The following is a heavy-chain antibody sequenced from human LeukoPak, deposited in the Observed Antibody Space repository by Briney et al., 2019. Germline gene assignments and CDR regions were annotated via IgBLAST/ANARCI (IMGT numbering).Heavy chain of an antibody. D-gene: IGHD3-22*01. CDR1: GGSFSGYY. CDR2: ISHSGST. CDR3: ARSHYYDSSGSHNNWFDP. Sequence: SETLSLTCAVYGGSFSGYYWSWIRQPPGKGLEWIGEISHSGSTNYNPSLKSRVTISVDTSKNQFSLKLSSVTAADTAVYYCARSHYYDSSGSHNNWFDPWGQGTLVTVSS. V-gene: IGHV4-34*01. J-gene: IGHJ5*02.